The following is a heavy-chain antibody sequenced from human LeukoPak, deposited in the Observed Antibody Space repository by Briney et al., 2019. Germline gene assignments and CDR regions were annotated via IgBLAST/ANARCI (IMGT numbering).Heavy chain of an antibody. D-gene: IGHD4/OR15-4a*01. Sequence: GASVKVSCKASGYTFTGYYMHWVRQAPGQGLEWMGWINPNSGGTNYAQKFQGRVTMTGDTSISTAYMELSRLRSDDTAVYYCARVRGRVLTGDFDYWGQGTLVTVSS. CDR3: ARVRGRVLTGDFDY. CDR2: INPNSGGT. J-gene: IGHJ4*02. V-gene: IGHV1-2*02. CDR1: GYTFTGYY.